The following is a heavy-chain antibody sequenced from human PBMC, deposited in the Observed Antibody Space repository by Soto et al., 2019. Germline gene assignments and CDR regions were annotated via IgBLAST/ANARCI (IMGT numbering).Heavy chain of an antibody. Sequence: EVQLLESGGGLVQPGGSLRLSCAASGFSFSSYAMSWVRQAPGKGLEWVSGISGGGGSTYYAVSVKGRFTISRDNSKNTLSLQMNSLRGEDTDIYYCAKAGGYDILTGYRIRFDPWVQGTMVNVSS. J-gene: IGHJ5*02. D-gene: IGHD3-9*01. CDR3: AKAGGYDILTGYRIRFDP. CDR2: ISGGGGST. V-gene: IGHV3-23*01. CDR1: GFSFSSYA.